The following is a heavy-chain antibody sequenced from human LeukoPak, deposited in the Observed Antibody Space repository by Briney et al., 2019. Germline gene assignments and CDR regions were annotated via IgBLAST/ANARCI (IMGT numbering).Heavy chain of an antibody. CDR3: ASNHKALYYYYYMDV. J-gene: IGHJ6*03. Sequence: GGSLRLSCAASGFTFSSYSMNWVRQAPGKGLEWVSYISSSSTIYYADSVKGRFTISRDNAKNSLYLQMNSLRAEDTAMYYCASNHKALYYYYYMDVWGKGTTVTVSS. CDR2: ISSSSTI. D-gene: IGHD1-14*01. V-gene: IGHV3-48*01. CDR1: GFTFSSYS.